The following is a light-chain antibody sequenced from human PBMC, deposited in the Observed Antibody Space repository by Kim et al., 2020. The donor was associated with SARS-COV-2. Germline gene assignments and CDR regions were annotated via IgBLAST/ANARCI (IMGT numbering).Light chain of an antibody. CDR2: AAS. V-gene: IGKV1-6*02. CDR3: LQDYNYPLT. CDR1: QGIGND. Sequence: ASVGDRVTITCRASQGIGNDLGWYQQKPGRAPKLLIFAASSLHSGVPSRFSGSGSGTDFTLTISSLQPEDFGTYYCLQDYNYPLTFGGGTKVDIK. J-gene: IGKJ4*01.